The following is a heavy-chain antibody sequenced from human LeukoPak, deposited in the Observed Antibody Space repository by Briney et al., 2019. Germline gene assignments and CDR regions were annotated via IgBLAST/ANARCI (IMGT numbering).Heavy chain of an antibody. V-gene: IGHV3-53*01. J-gene: IGHJ4*02. Sequence: GGSLRLSCAASGFTVSTNYMSWVRQAPGKGLEWVSVIYTDGNTYYAGSVKGRFTIFRDNSKNTVYLQMNSLRAEDTAVYYCARGEQQPLSDYWGQGTLVTVSS. CDR3: ARGEQQPLSDY. CDR2: IYTDGNT. D-gene: IGHD6-13*01. CDR1: GFTVSTNY.